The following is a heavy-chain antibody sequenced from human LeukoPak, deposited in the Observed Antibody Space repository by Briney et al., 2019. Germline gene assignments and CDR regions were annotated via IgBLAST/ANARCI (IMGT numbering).Heavy chain of an antibody. CDR1: GVTFSSYA. V-gene: IGHV3-23*01. D-gene: IGHD3-3*01. CDR2: ISGSGGST. J-gene: IGHJ5*02. Sequence: GGSLRLSCAASGVTFSSYAMSWVRQAPGKGLEWVSAISGSGGSTYYADSVKGRSTISRDNSKNTLHLQMNSLRAEGTAVYYCAKVGGYDFWSGSEKNWFDPWGQGTLVTVSS. CDR3: AKVGGYDFWSGSEKNWFDP.